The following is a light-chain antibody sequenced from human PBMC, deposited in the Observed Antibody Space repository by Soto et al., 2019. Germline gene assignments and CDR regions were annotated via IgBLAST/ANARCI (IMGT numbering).Light chain of an antibody. J-gene: IGKJ1*01. CDR2: QTS. V-gene: IGKV3-11*01. CDR1: QYINTR. CDR3: HQRQSLPRT. Sequence: EVVVSPSPSALSSFLRDRVTLSCMASQYINTRLAWYQHRPGQAPRLLIYQTSILAAGIPARFSASGSGTDFTLTISDLQPEDFALYYCHQRQSLPRTFGQGTNVDIK.